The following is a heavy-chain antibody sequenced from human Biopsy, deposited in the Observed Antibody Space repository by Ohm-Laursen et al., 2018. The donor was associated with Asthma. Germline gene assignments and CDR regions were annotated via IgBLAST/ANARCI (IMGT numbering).Heavy chain of an antibody. CDR3: ARAVSSSSYWYFDL. V-gene: IGHV4-39*02. Sequence: SDTLSLTCIVSGDAMSTSGSYWGWIRQSPGKGLEWIGSIYYSGRTYYSPSLEGRVTISADTSKNHFSLKVTSVTAADTAVYYCARAVSSSSYWYFDLWGRGDLVTVSS. CDR2: IYYSGRT. CDR1: GDAMSTSGSY. J-gene: IGHJ2*01. D-gene: IGHD6-6*01.